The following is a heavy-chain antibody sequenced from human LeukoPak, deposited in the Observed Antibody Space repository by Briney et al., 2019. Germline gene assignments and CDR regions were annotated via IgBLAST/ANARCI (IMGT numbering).Heavy chain of an antibody. V-gene: IGHV1-8*01. D-gene: IGHD6-19*01. CDR1: GYTFTSYD. J-gene: IGHJ4*02. Sequence: ASVKVSCKASGYTFTSYDINWVRQATGQGLEWMGWMNPNSGNTGYAQKFQGRVTMTRNTSISTAYMELSSLRSEDTAVYYCAKDAPPIAVAAKTSFDYWGQGTLVTVSS. CDR3: AKDAPPIAVAAKTSFDY. CDR2: MNPNSGNT.